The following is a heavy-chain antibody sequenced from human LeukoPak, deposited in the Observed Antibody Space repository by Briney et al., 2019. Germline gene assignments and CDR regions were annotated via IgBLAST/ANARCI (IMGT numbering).Heavy chain of an antibody. Sequence: PGGSVRLSCAASGFTFSDYYMSWIRQAPGKGLEWVSYISSSGSTIYYADSVKGRFTISRDNAKNSLSLQMNSLRAEDTALYYCARAVVTATPYFDYWGQGTLVTVSS. CDR2: ISSSGSTI. J-gene: IGHJ4*02. V-gene: IGHV3-11*04. CDR1: GFTFSDYY. CDR3: ARAVVTATPYFDY. D-gene: IGHD2-15*01.